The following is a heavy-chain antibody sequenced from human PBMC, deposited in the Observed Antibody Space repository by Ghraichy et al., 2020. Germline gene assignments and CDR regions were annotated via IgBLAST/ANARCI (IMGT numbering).Heavy chain of an antibody. J-gene: IGHJ6*03. CDR1: GGSISNYY. V-gene: IGHV4-59*01. CDR2: IYYSGST. Sequence: SQTLSLTCTVSGGSISNYYWSWIRQPPGKGLEWIGYIYYSGSTNYNPSLKSRVTISVDTSKNQFSLKLSSVTAPDTAVYDCARAPSGGTAAGASYYYYMDVWGKGTTVTVSS. CDR3: ARAPSGGTAAGASYYYYMDV. D-gene: IGHD6-13*01.